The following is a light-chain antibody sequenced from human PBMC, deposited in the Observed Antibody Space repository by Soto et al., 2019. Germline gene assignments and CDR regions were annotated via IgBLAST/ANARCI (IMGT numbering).Light chain of an antibody. V-gene: IGLV2-8*01. Sequence: QSVLTQPPSASGSPGQSVTISCTGNSRDVGGYNYVSWYQQHPGKAPKLLIYEVSRRPSGVPDRFSGSKSGNTASLTVSGLQAEDEADYYCSSYVGTNTYVFGTGTKVTVL. J-gene: IGLJ1*01. CDR3: SSYVGTNTYV. CDR2: EVS. CDR1: SRDVGGYNY.